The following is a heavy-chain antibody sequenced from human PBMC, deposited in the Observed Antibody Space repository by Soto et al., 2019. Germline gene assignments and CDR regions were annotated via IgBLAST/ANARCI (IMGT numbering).Heavy chain of an antibody. V-gene: IGHV3-74*01. Sequence: EVQLVESGGGLLQPGRSLRLSCAVSGSTFSNDWMHWVRQAPGKGLVWVSQINSDGSNTNYADFVKGRFTIARDNAKNTVYLQMNSLRAEDTAVYYCARDRSYSLDVWGQGTTVTVSS. J-gene: IGHJ6*02. CDR2: INSDGSNT. CDR1: GSTFSNDW. CDR3: ARDRSYSLDV.